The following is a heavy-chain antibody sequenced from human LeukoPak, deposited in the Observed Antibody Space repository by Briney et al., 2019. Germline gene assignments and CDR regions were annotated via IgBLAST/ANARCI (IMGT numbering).Heavy chain of an antibody. CDR3: AVRNTSSWSPFDF. V-gene: IGHV1-18*01. D-gene: IGHD6-13*01. J-gene: IGHJ4*02. Sequence: GASVKVSCKASGYTFTNYGISWGREAPGQGLEWMGWISDYNGDTNYAKNLQGRVNMTTDTSTSTAYMELRSLRSDDTAIYYCAVRNTSSWSPFDFWGQGTLVTVSS. CDR2: ISDYNGDT. CDR1: GYTFTNYG.